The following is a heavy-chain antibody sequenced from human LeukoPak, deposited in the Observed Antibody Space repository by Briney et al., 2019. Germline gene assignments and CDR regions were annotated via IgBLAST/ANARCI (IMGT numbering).Heavy chain of an antibody. CDR3: ARGLQENLAWLTAFSAFDI. V-gene: IGHV1-2*02. J-gene: IGHJ3*02. D-gene: IGHD6-19*01. CDR1: GYTFTGYY. CDR2: INPNSGGT. Sequence: PSVKVSCKASGYTFTGYYMHWVRQAPGQGLEWMGWINPNSGGTNYAQKVQGRVTMTTDTSTSTAYMELRSLRADDTAVYYCARGLQENLAWLTAFSAFDIWGQGTMVTVSS.